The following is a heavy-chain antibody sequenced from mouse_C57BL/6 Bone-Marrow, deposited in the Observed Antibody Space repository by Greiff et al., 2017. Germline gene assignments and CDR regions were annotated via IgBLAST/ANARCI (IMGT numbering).Heavy chain of an antibody. CDR1: GYTFTSYW. J-gene: IGHJ2*01. V-gene: IGHV1-61*01. CDR2: IYPSDSET. Sequence: VQLQQPGAELVRPGSSVKLSCKASGYTFTSYWMDWVKQRPGQGLEWIGNIYPSDSETHYNQKFKDKATLTVDKSSSTAYMQLSSLTSEDSSVYYYARGIDYYGSSYFYFDYWGQGTTLTVSS. D-gene: IGHD1-1*01. CDR3: ARGIDYYGSSYFYFDY.